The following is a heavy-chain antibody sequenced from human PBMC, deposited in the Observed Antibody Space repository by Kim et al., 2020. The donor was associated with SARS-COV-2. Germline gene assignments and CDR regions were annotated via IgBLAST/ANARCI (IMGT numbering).Heavy chain of an antibody. Sequence: IGYADSVKGRFTISRDNAKNSLYLQMNSLRAEDTALYYCAKGDYGDYVDYWGQGTLVTVSS. D-gene: IGHD4-17*01. J-gene: IGHJ4*02. CDR2: I. V-gene: IGHV3-9*01. CDR3: AKGDYGDYVDY.